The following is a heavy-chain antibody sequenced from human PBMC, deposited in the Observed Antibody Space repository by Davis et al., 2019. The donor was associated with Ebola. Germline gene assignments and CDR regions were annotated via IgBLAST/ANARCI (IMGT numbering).Heavy chain of an antibody. J-gene: IGHJ4*02. CDR1: AFTFSSYA. Sequence: GGSLRLSCAASAFTFSSYAMSWVRQAPGKGLEWVSAISGSGGGTYYADSVKGRFTISRDNSKNTLDLQMNSLRAEDTAVYYCAKEWGRIPAAIFGYWGQGTLVTVSS. D-gene: IGHD2-2*01. CDR3: AKEWGRIPAAIFGY. V-gene: IGHV3-23*01. CDR2: ISGSGGGT.